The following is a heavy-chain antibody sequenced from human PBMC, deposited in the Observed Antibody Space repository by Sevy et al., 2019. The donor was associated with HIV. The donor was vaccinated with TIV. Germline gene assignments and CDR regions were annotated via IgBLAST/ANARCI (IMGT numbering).Heavy chain of an antibody. D-gene: IGHD3-22*01. V-gene: IGHV1-8*01. CDR3: ARGFPNYYDSSTSIYYFDY. Sequence: ASVKVSCKSSGYTFSSYDINWVRQATGQGLEWMGWMNPKTGNTGYAQNFQGRVTMTRDTSTSTAYMELNSLRFEDTAVYYCARGFPNYYDSSTSIYYFDYWGQRSLVTVSS. CDR1: GYTFSSYD. CDR2: MNPKTGNT. J-gene: IGHJ4*02.